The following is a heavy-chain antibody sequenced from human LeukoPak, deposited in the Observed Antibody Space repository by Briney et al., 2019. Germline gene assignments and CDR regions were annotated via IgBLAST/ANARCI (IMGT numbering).Heavy chain of an antibody. CDR3: ARGKAKAATRPTTYYYYYYGMDV. CDR2: IMPILGIA. Sequence: ASVKVSCKASGGTFSSYAISWVRQAPGQGLEWMGRIMPILGIANYAQKFQGRVTITADKSTSTAYMELSSLRSEDTAVYYCARGKAKAATRPTTYYYYYYGMDVWGQGTTVTVSS. J-gene: IGHJ6*02. V-gene: IGHV1-69*04. CDR1: GGTFSSYA. D-gene: IGHD2-15*01.